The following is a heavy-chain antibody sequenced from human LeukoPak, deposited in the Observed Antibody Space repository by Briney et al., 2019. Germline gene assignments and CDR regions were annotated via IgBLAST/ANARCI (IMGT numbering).Heavy chain of an antibody. J-gene: IGHJ4*02. V-gene: IGHV3-21*01. D-gene: IGHD1-26*01. Sequence: GGSLRLSCAASGFTFSSYSMNWVRQAPGKGLEWVSSISSSSSYIYYADSVTGRFTISRDNAKSSLYLQMNSLRAEDTGVYYCASLVGSGNYWGQGTLVTVSS. CDR2: ISSSSSYI. CDR3: ASLVGSGNY. CDR1: GFTFSSYS.